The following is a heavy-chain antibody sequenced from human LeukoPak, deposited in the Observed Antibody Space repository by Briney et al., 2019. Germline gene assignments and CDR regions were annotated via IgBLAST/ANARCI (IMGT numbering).Heavy chain of an antibody. J-gene: IGHJ1*01. CDR3: GTEGGARGVDTVRYEY. CDR1: GFTFSGFG. D-gene: IGHD2-2*01. Sequence: GTSLRLSCAASGFTFSGFGMHWVRQAPGKGLQWVAVISSDGTNRFYADSVAGRFTISRENSKNTLYLQMTSLTSEDTALYFCGTEGGARGVDTVRYEYWGQGPLVTVSS. CDR2: ISSDGTNR. V-gene: IGHV3-30*03.